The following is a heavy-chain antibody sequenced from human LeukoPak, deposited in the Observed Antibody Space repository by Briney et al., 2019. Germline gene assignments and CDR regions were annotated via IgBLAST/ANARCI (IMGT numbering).Heavy chain of an antibody. CDR1: GFTFSGSA. V-gene: IGHV3-73*01. J-gene: IGHJ6*03. CDR2: IIDKANTYAT. CDR3: TTGIVPYYYYYYMDV. Sequence: PGGSLKLSCAASGFTFSGSAIHWVRQASGKGLEWVGRIIDKANTYATAYAASVKGRFTISRDDSKNTLYLQMNSLKTEDTAVYYCTTGIVPYYYYYYMDVWGKGTTVTISS. D-gene: IGHD2-8*01.